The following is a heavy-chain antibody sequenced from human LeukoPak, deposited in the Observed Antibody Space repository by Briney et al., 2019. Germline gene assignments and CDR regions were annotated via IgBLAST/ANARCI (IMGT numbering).Heavy chain of an antibody. CDR1: GGSISSYY. J-gene: IGHJ4*02. CDR3: ARVQKQQLVIGSASNYFDY. D-gene: IGHD6-13*01. V-gene: IGHV4-59*01. Sequence: SETLSLTCTVSGGSISSYYWSWIRQPPGKGLEWIGYIYYSGSTNYNPSLKSRVTISVDTSKNQFSLKLSSVTAADTAVYYCARVQKQQLVIGSASNYFDYWGQGTLVTVSS. CDR2: IYYSGST.